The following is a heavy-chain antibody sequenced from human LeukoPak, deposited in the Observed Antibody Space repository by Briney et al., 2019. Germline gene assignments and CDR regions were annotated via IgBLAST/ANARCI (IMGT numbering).Heavy chain of an antibody. D-gene: IGHD6-6*01. CDR3: AGEIIGSSSLPDY. Sequence: PGGSQRLSCAASGFTFSSYEMNWVRQAPGKGLEWVSYISSSGSTIYYADSVKGRFTISRDNAKNSLYLQMNSLRAEDTAAYYCAGEIIGSSSLPDYWGQGTLVTVSS. J-gene: IGHJ4*02. CDR1: GFTFSSYE. CDR2: ISSSGSTI. V-gene: IGHV3-48*03.